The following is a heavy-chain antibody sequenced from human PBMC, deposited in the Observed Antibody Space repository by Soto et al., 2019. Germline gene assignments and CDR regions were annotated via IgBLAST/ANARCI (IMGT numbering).Heavy chain of an antibody. Sequence: GSLRLSCAASGFTFNGSVIHWVRQASGKGLEWVGRIRTKPNSYETAYVASVKGRFTISRDDSKNTAYLQMNSLKTEDTAVYYCTSSNLYYWGQGTLVTVS. V-gene: IGHV3-73*01. J-gene: IGHJ4*02. CDR2: IRTKPNSYET. CDR3: TSSNLYY. CDR1: GFTFNGSV.